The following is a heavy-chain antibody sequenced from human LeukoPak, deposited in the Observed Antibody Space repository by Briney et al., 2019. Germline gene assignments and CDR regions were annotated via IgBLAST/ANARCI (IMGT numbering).Heavy chain of an antibody. CDR1: GFTFSGYA. CDR2: ISGSGGST. Sequence: GASLRLSCAASGFTFSGYAMSWVRQAPGKGLEWVSAISGSGGSTYYADSVKGRFTISRDNSKNTLYLQMNSLRAEDTAVYYCAKCPNPAMVDYWGQGTLVTVSS. J-gene: IGHJ4*02. CDR3: AKCPNPAMVDY. D-gene: IGHD5-18*01. V-gene: IGHV3-23*01.